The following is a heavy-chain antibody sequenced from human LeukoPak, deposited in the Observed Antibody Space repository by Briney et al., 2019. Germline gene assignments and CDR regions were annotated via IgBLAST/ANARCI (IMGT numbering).Heavy chain of an antibody. D-gene: IGHD6-13*01. V-gene: IGHV3-21*01. J-gene: IGHJ1*01. CDR3: ARDRVELAAAAPVAEYFQH. Sequence: PGGSLRLSCAASGFSFTNSWLSWVRQAPGKGLEWVSSISSSSSYIYYADSVKGRFTISRDNAKNSLYLQMNSLRAEDTAVYYCARDRVELAAAAPVAEYFQHWGQGTLVTVSS. CDR1: GFSFTNSW. CDR2: ISSSSSYI.